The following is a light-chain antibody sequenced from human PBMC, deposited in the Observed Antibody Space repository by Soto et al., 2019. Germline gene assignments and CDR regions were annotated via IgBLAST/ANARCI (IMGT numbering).Light chain of an antibody. CDR1: SSDVGGYNY. V-gene: IGLV2-8*01. CDR3: SSFAGRNNFVV. Sequence: AVVTQPPSASGSPGQSVTISCTGTSSDVGGYNYVSWYQQHPGKAPKLMIYEVIKRPSGVPNRFSGSKSGNTASLTVSGLQAEDEADYYCSSFAGRNNFVVFGGGTKLTVL. J-gene: IGLJ2*01. CDR2: EVI.